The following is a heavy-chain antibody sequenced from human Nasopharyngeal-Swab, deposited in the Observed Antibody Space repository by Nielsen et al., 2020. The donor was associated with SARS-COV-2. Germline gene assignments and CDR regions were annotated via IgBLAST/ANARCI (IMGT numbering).Heavy chain of an antibody. V-gene: IGHV3-7*04. CDR1: GFTFSSYW. Sequence: GSLKISCAASGFTFSSYWMSWVRQAPGKGLEWVANIKQDGSEKYYVDSVKGRFTISRDNAKNSLYLQMNSLRAEDTAVYYCARLGYSGWYFDLWGRGTLVTVSS. CDR3: ARLGYSGWYFDL. CDR2: IKQDGSEK. J-gene: IGHJ2*01. D-gene: IGHD6-13*01.